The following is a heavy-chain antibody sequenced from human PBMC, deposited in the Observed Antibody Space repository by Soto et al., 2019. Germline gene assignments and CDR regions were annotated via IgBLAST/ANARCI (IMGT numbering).Heavy chain of an antibody. CDR3: AKDVANKNIAYHIVS. CDR1: GVYFYSVV. Sequence: VVSLRLSCAASGVYFYSVVIHWVRQAPVRGLDWVAVISHDGSERKYADSVKVRFTISRDNSKDTLYLQMYSLRPDDKAIYYCAKDVANKNIAYHIVSWDQGSLVTVSS. V-gene: IGHV3-30*18. J-gene: IGHJ4*02. CDR2: ISHDGSER. D-gene: IGHD3-16*02.